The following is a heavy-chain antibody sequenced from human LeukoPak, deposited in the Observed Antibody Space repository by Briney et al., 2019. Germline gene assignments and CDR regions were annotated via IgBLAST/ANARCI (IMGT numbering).Heavy chain of an antibody. D-gene: IGHD2-2*01. V-gene: IGHV1-2*06. CDR2: INPNSGDT. Sequence: ASVKVSCKASGYTFTGYHMHWVRQAPGQGLEWMGRINPNSGDTNYAQKFQGRVTMTRDTSISTAYIELSRLRSDDTAVYYCERDYCSSTSCLFDYWGQGTLVTVSS. J-gene: IGHJ4*02. CDR1: GYTFTGYH. CDR3: ERDYCSSTSCLFDY.